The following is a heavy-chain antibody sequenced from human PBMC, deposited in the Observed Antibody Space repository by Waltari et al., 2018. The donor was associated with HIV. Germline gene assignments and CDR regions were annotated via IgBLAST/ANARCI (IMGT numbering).Heavy chain of an antibody. D-gene: IGHD6-19*01. CDR2: INSDGNTT. J-gene: IGHJ4*02. V-gene: IGHV3-74*03. CDR1: GVRSGGTR. CDR3: AREMAVAGKGLDY. Sequence: EVQLGESGEALVRHGGSPRLSGAAPGVRSGGTRVTWFGQAPGKGLMWVSRINSDGNTTTYADSVKGRFTISRDNAKNTLYLQMNSLSTEDTAVYYCAREMAVAGKGLDYWGQGTLVTVSS.